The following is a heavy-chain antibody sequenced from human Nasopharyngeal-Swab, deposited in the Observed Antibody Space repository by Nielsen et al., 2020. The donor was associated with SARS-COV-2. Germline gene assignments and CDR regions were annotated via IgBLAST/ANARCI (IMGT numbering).Heavy chain of an antibody. J-gene: IGHJ4*02. CDR3: ASDATGYAYIDY. Sequence: SETLSLTCTVSGGSMNSGGHFWSWIRQPPGKGLEWIGYISDSGTTYYNQSLQSRLSILLDTSKTQLSLRLSAVTAADTAVYYCASDATGYAYIDYWGQGILVTVSS. CDR2: ISDSGTT. CDR1: GGSMNSGGHF. D-gene: IGHD3-9*01. V-gene: IGHV4-30-4*01.